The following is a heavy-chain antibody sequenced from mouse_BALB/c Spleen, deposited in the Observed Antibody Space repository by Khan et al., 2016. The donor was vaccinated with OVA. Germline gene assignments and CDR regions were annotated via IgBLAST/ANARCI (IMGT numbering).Heavy chain of an antibody. V-gene: IGHV5-17*02. Sequence: EVELVESGGGLVQSGGSRKLSCAASGFTFTSYGMHWIRQAPEKGLEWVAYISSDSNTIYYEDTVKGRFTISRDNPKNTLFLHMTSLRSGDTAMYFCATSYFYGYYFDYWGQGTTLTVSS. CDR3: ATSYFYGYYFDY. CDR2: ISSDSNTI. J-gene: IGHJ2*01. D-gene: IGHD1-1*01. CDR1: GFTFTSYG.